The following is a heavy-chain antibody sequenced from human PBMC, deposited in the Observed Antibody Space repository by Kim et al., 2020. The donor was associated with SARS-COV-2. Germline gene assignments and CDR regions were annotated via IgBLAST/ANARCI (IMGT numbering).Heavy chain of an antibody. D-gene: IGHD3-22*01. J-gene: IGHJ4*02. Sequence: GYADSVKGRFTISRDNAKNSLYLQMNSLRAEDTALYYCAKATMIVAEFDYWGQGTLVTVSS. CDR3: AKATMIVAEFDY. V-gene: IGHV3-9*01.